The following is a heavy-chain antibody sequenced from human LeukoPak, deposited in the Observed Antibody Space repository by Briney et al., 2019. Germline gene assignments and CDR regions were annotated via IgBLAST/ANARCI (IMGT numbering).Heavy chain of an antibody. Sequence: GASVKVSCKASGYTFTSYDTNWVRQATGQGLEWMGWMNPNSGNTGYAQKFQGRVTMTRNTSISTAYMELSSLRSEDTAVYYCASGWYRYSSGWPRDYWGQGTLVTVSS. J-gene: IGHJ4*02. V-gene: IGHV1-8*01. CDR2: MNPNSGNT. CDR1: GYTFTSYD. D-gene: IGHD6-19*01. CDR3: ASGWYRYSSGWPRDY.